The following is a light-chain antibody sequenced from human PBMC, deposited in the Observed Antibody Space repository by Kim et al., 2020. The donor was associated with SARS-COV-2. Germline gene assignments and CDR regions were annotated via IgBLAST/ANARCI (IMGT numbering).Light chain of an antibody. CDR3: QVWNIVVVKWV. J-gene: IGLJ1*01. CDR1: NIGSKT. Sequence: SYELTQPPSVSVAPGKTARITCEGNNIGSKTVHWYQQMPGQAPVLLIDYDSDRPSGIPDRFSGSNFGNTATLTISRVEAGDEADYYCQVWNIVVVKWVF. V-gene: IGLV3-21*04. CDR2: YDS.